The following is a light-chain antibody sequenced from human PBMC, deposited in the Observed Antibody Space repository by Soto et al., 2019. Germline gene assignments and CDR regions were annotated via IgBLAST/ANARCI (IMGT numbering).Light chain of an antibody. CDR3: GTWDSSLTPGGV. V-gene: IGLV1-51*01. Sequence: QSVLTQPPSVSAAPGQKVTISCSGTRTNFGINYVSWYQQFPGTAPKVVIYENDKRPSGIPDRFSGSKSGTSATLAITGLQTGDEADYYCGTWDSSLTPGGVFGTGTKVTVL. J-gene: IGLJ1*01. CDR2: END. CDR1: RTNFGINY.